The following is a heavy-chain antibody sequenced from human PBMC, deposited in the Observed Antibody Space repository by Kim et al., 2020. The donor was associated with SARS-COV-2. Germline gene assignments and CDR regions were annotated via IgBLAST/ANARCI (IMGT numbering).Heavy chain of an antibody. CDR1: GFTFSSYA. J-gene: IGHJ5*02. Sequence: GGSLRLSCAASGFTFSSYAMHWVRQAPGKGLEWVAVISYDGTNKYYADSVKGRFTISRDNSKNTLYLQMNSLRPEDTAVYYCARDEGIVVVIWGLKAWGQGTLVTVSS. D-gene: IGHD3-22*01. V-gene: IGHV3-30-3*01. CDR2: ISYDGTNK. CDR3: ARDEGIVVVIWGLKA.